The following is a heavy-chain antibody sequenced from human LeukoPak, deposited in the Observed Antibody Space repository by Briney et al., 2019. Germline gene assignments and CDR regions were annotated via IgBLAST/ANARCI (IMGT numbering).Heavy chain of an antibody. D-gene: IGHD6-13*01. CDR3: ARYPSVAATGWGRWFDH. V-gene: IGHV3-48*02. CDR1: GFTFSSFN. CDR2: ISSSSSTI. J-gene: IGHJ5*02. Sequence: PGGSLRLSCAASGFTFSSFNMNWVRHTPGKGLEWISYISSSSSTIYYADSVKGRFTISRDNAKSSLYLQMNSLRDEDTAVYYCARYPSVAATGWGRWFDHWGQGTLVTVS.